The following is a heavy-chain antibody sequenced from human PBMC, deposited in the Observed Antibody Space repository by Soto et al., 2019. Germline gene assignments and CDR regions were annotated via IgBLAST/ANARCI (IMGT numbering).Heavy chain of an antibody. CDR3: AKDLDATVFNFDS. CDR1: EFSLSPWA. Sequence: GSRSLACPAAEFSLSPWALCWFSKAPGKGLEWVSTIMNSGAGTYYPDSMMGRFTISRDNSKNTVYLQMNSLRAEDTAVYYCAKDLDATVFNFDSWGQGTLVTVSS. CDR2: IMNSGAGT. D-gene: IGHD2-2*01. V-gene: IGHV3-23*01. J-gene: IGHJ4*02.